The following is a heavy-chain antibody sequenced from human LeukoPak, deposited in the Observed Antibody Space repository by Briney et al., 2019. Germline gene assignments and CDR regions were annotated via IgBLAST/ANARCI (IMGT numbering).Heavy chain of an antibody. CDR3: ARLMTTVVTDPAFDI. V-gene: IGHV4-39*07. D-gene: IGHD4-23*01. Sequence: SETLSLTCTVSGGSISSSSYYWGWIRQPPGKGLEWIGSIYYSGSTYYNPSLKSRVTISVDTSKNQFSLKLSSVTAADTAAYYCARLMTTVVTDPAFDIWGQGTMVTVSS. CDR1: GGSISSSSYY. CDR2: IYYSGST. J-gene: IGHJ3*02.